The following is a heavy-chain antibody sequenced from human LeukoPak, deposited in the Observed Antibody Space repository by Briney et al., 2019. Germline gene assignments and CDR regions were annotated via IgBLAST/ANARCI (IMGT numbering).Heavy chain of an antibody. CDR2: IYYSGST. CDR1: GGSISSYY. CDR3: ARDLVGAFDY. Sequence: SETLSLTCTVSGGSISSYYWSWIRQPPGKGLEWIGNIYYSGSTNYNPSLKSRVTISVDTSKNQFSLKLSSVTAADTAVYYCARDLVGAFDYWGQGTLVTVSS. V-gene: IGHV4-59*01. D-gene: IGHD1-26*01. J-gene: IGHJ4*02.